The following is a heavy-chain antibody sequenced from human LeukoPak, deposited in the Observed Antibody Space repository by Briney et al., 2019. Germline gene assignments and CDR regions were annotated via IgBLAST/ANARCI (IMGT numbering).Heavy chain of an antibody. V-gene: IGHV1-18*01. Sequence: ASVKVSCTASGYTFTSYGISWVRQAPGQGLEWMGWISAYNGNTNYAQKLQGRVTMTTDTSTSTAYMELRSLRSDDTAVYYCARGSPIRTMVRGAIGNWFDPWGQGTLVTVSS. J-gene: IGHJ5*02. CDR2: ISAYNGNT. CDR3: ARGSPIRTMVRGAIGNWFDP. D-gene: IGHD3-10*01. CDR1: GYTFTSYG.